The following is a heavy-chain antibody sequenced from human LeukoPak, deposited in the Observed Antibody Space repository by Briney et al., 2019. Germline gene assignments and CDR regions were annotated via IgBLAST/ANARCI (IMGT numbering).Heavy chain of an antibody. CDR2: IYPGDSDT. CDR1: GYIFINSW. D-gene: IGHD2-15*01. Sequence: GESLKISCKGSGYIFINSWIGWVRQMPGKGLEWMGIIYPGDSDTRYSPSFQGQVTISADKSITTAYLQWSSLKASDTAIYYCARVANFRSAVDVWGQGTMATVSS. V-gene: IGHV5-51*01. CDR3: ARVANFRSAVDV. J-gene: IGHJ3*01.